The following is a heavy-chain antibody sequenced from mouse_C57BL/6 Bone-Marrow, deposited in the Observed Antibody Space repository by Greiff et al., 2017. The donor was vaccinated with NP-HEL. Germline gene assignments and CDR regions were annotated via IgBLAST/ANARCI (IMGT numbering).Heavy chain of an antibody. CDR1: GYTFTDYE. J-gene: IGHJ3*01. V-gene: IGHV1-15*01. D-gene: IGHD1-1*01. CDR3: TRPVRGWFAY. CDR2: IDPETGGT. Sequence: QVQLQQSGAELVRPGASVTLSCKASGYTFTDYEMHWVKQTPVHGLEWIGAIDPETGGTAYNQKFKGKAILTADKSSSTAYMELRSLTSEDSAVYYCTRPVRGWFAYWGQGTLVTVSA.